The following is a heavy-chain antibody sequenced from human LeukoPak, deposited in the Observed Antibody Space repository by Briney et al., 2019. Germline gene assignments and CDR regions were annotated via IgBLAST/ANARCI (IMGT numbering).Heavy chain of an antibody. D-gene: IGHD4-17*01. J-gene: IGHJ4*02. CDR2: IYYSGST. Sequence: SDLLPSTGTFAGGFISSYYWCLIRQPPGEGLGWSGFIYYSGSTNYKPSLESRVTISVDTSKNQFSLKLSSVTAADTAVYYCAKWVSGDYGNFDYWGQGTLVTVSS. V-gene: IGHV4-59*07. CDR1: GGFISSYY. CDR3: AKWVSGDYGNFDY.